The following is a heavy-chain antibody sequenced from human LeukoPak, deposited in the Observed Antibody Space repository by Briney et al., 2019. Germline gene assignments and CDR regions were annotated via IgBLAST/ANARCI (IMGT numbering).Heavy chain of an antibody. CDR2: IWYDGSDK. D-gene: IGHD2-21*01. Sequence: PGGSLRLFCAVSGYTFSSHGMHWVRQAPGKGLEWVAAIWYDGSDKYYADSVKGRFTISRDNSKNMLYLQMDSLRAEDTALYYCARLWGSVSGYFDYWGQGTLVTVSS. J-gene: IGHJ4*02. CDR3: ARLWGSVSGYFDY. CDR1: GYTFSSHG. V-gene: IGHV3-33*01.